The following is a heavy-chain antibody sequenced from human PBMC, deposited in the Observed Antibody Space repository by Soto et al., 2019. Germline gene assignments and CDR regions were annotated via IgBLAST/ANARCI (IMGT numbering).Heavy chain of an antibody. CDR1: GFTFSSYW. V-gene: IGHV3-74*01. CDR2: IDFHGTTI. D-gene: IGHD3-10*01. Sequence: EVQLVESGGGLVQPGGSLRLSCAASGFTFSSYWMHWVRQAPGEGLMWVSRIDFHGTTINYADSVKGRFTISRDNAKSTLYLQLNSLRAEDTAVYYCATAGNYRFDYWGQGTLVTVSS. J-gene: IGHJ4*02. CDR3: ATAGNYRFDY.